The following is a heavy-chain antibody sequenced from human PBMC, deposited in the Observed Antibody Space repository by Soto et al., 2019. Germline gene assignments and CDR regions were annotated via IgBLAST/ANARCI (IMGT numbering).Heavy chain of an antibody. D-gene: IGHD3-10*01. J-gene: IGHJ5*02. CDR2: IYYSGST. CDR1: GGSISSSSYY. Sequence: SSETLSLTCTVSGGSISSSSYYWGWIRQPPGKGLEWIGSIYYSGSTYYNPSLKSRVTISVDTSKNQFSLKLSSVTAADTAVYYFDRWELLWFGEEYNRYDPWGQGTLVTVSS. V-gene: IGHV4-39*01. CDR3: DRWELLWFGEEYNRYDP.